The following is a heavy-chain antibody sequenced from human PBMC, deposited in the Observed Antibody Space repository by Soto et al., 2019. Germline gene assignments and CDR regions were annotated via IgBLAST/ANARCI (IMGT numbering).Heavy chain of an antibody. J-gene: IGHJ4*02. CDR1: GITFSSYW. V-gene: IGHV3-74*01. CDR2: INDDGSGT. Sequence: EVQLVESGGDLVQPGGSLRLSCEASGITFSSYWMHWVRQAPGKGLVWVSRINDDGSGTSYGDSVKGRFSIYRDNAKNTDYLQMNSLTAEDTAVYYCATLQMTGPDYWGQGTPVTVSS. CDR3: ATLQMTGPDY.